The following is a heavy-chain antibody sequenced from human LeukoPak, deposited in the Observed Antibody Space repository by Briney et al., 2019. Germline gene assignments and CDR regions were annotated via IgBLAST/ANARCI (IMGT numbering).Heavy chain of an antibody. CDR3: ARDPYREAGYFDL. Sequence: GSLRLSCAASGFIVSSNYMSWVRQAPGKGLEWVSVIYSGGNSYYADSVKGRFTISRDNSKNTLYLQMNSLRAEDTAVYYCARDPYREAGYFDLWGRGTLVTVSS. J-gene: IGHJ2*01. V-gene: IGHV3-53*01. CDR2: IYSGGNS. CDR1: GFIVSSNY.